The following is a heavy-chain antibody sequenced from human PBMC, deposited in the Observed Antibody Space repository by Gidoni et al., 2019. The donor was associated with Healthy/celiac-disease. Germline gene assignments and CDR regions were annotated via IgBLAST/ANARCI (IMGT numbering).Heavy chain of an antibody. J-gene: IGHJ3*02. CDR1: GGSISSSSYY. V-gene: IGHV4-39*01. CDR2: IYYSGST. CDR3: ARQGSGSYFAFDI. D-gene: IGHD1-26*01. Sequence: QLQLQESGPGLVKPSETLSLTCTVSGGSISSSSYYWGWIRQPPGKGLEWIGSIYYSGSTYYNPSLKSRVTISVDTSKNQFSLKLSSVTAADTAVYYCARQGSGSYFAFDIWGQGTMVTVSS.